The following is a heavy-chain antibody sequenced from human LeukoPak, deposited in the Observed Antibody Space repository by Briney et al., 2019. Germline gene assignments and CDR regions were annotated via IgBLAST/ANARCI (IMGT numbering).Heavy chain of an antibody. J-gene: IGHJ3*02. CDR1: RYTFTSYY. V-gene: IGHV1-46*01. CDR2: INPSGDST. D-gene: IGHD4-23*01. Sequence: ASVKVSCKASRYTFTSYYMHWVRQAPGQGLEWMGIINPSGDSTTYAQKFQGRVTMTRDTSTSTVYMELSSLRSEDTAVYYCARDINSVHFDMWGQGTMVTVSS. CDR3: ARDINSVHFDM.